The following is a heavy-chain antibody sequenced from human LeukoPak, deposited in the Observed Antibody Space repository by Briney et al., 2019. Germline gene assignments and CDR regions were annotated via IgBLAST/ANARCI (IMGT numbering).Heavy chain of an antibody. Sequence: GGSLRLSCAASGFTFSSYSMNWVRQAPGKGLEWVSYISSSSSTIYYADSVKGRFTISRDNAKNSLYLQMNSLRAEDTAVYYCARLGHPGYSYGPVYWGQGTLVTVSS. CDR3: ARLGHPGYSYGPVY. CDR2: ISSSSSTI. V-gene: IGHV3-48*01. J-gene: IGHJ4*02. D-gene: IGHD5-18*01. CDR1: GFTFSSYS.